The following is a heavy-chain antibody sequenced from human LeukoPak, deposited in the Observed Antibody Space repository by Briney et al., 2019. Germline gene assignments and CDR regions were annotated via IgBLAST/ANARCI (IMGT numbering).Heavy chain of an antibody. J-gene: IGHJ4*02. D-gene: IGHD3-22*01. CDR3: AVRSSGYWRY. CDR1: GGSTSSYY. CDR2: IYYSGST. V-gene: IGHV4-59*12. Sequence: SETLSLTCTVSGGSTSSYYWSWIRQPPGKGLEWIGYIYYSGSTNYNPSLKSRVTISVDTSKNQFSLKLSSVTAADTAVYYCAVRSSGYWRYWGQGTLVTVSS.